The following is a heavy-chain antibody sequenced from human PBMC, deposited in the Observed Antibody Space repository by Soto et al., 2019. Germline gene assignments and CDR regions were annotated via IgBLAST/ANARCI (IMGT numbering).Heavy chain of an antibody. CDR3: ARDPGYSGYDSQGWSDY. J-gene: IGHJ4*02. CDR1: GGTFSSYA. Sequence: ASVKVSCKASGGTFSSYAISWVRQAPGQGLEWMGGIIPIFGTANYAQKFQGRVTITADESTSTAYMELSSLRSEDTAVYYCARDPGYSGYDSQGWSDYWGQGTLVTVS. V-gene: IGHV1-69*13. CDR2: IIPIFGTA. D-gene: IGHD5-12*01.